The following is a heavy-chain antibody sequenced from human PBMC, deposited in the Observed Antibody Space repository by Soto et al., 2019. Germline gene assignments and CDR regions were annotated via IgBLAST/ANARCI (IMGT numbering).Heavy chain of an antibody. CDR3: ARENYSSSDPFDY. D-gene: IGHD6-6*01. CDR1: GCTFSSYA. V-gene: IGHV1-69*06. Sequence: SVKVSCKASGCTFSSYAISWVRQAPGQGLEWMGGIIPIFGTANYAQKFQGRVTITADKSTSTAYMELSSLRSEDTAVYYCARENYSSSDPFDYWGQGTLVTVSS. CDR2: IIPIFGTA. J-gene: IGHJ4*02.